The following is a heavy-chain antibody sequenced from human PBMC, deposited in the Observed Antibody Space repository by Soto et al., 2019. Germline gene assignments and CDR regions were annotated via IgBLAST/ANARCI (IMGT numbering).Heavy chain of an antibody. Sequence: EVQLLESGGGLVQPGGSLRLSCAASGFTFSSYAMSWVRQAPGKGLEWVSAISGSGGSTYYADSVKGRFTISRDNSKNTLYLQMNSLGAEDTAVYYCAKDGTYYGDYAYFDYWGQGTLVTVSS. CDR2: ISGSGGST. V-gene: IGHV3-23*01. CDR1: GFTFSSYA. J-gene: IGHJ4*02. CDR3: AKDGTYYGDYAYFDY. D-gene: IGHD4-17*01.